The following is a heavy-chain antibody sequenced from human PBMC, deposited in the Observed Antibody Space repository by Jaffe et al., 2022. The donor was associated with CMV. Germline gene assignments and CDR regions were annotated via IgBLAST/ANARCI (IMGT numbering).Heavy chain of an antibody. CDR1: GYTFTSYA. V-gene: IGHV1-3*01. Sequence: QVQLVQSGAEVKKPGASVKVSCKASGYTFTSYAIHWVRQAPGQRLEWMGWINAGNGDTQYSQNFQGRVTITRDTSASTAYMELSSLRSEDTAVYYCARSLGATTGIPFDYWGQGTLVTVSS. CDR2: INAGNGDT. J-gene: IGHJ4*02. D-gene: IGHD1-26*01. CDR3: ARSLGATTGIPFDY.